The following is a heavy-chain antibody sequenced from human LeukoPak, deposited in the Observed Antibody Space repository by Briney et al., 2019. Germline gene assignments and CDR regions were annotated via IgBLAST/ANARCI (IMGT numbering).Heavy chain of an antibody. D-gene: IGHD3-16*02. J-gene: IGHJ4*02. Sequence: PSETLSLTCTVTGGSISSGFYDWYWIRQPAGKGLEWIGHIYTSKSMNYNPSLKSRVTISVDTSKNQFSLKLSSVTAADTAVYYCARRTKLTYVWGSYRFFDYWGQGTLVTVSS. CDR2: IYTSKSM. CDR3: ARRTKLTYVWGSYRFFDY. CDR1: GGSISSGFYD. V-gene: IGHV4-61*09.